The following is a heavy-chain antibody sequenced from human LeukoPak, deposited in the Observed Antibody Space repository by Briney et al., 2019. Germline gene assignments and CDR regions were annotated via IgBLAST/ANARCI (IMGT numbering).Heavy chain of an antibody. D-gene: IGHD2-21*01. J-gene: IGHJ3*02. V-gene: IGHV1-69*05. CDR1: GGTFSSYA. CDR2: IIPIFGTA. Sequence: SVKVSCKASGGTFSSYAISWVRQAPGQGLEWMGGIIPIFGTANYAQKFQGRVTITTDESTSTAYMELSSLRSGDTAVYYCARGDIVVVSVKAFDIWGQGTMVTVSS. CDR3: ARGDIVVVSVKAFDI.